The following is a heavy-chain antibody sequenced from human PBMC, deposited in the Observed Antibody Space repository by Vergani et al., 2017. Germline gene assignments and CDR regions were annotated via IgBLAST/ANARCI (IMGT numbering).Heavy chain of an antibody. D-gene: IGHD3-22*01. J-gene: IGHJ3*02. CDR2: ISGSGGST. CDR1: GFTFSSYA. Sequence: EVQLLESGGGLVQPGGSLRLSCAASGFTFSSYAMSWVRQAPGKGLEWVSAISGSGGSTYYADSVKGRFTISRDNSKNTLYLQMNSLRAVDTAVYYCAKLGVDYYDSSGLLDAFDIWGQGTMVTVSS. V-gene: IGHV3-23*01. CDR3: AKLGVDYYDSSGLLDAFDI.